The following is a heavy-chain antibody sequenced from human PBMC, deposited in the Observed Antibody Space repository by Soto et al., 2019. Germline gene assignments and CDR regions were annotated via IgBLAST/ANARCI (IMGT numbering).Heavy chain of an antibody. CDR1: GFTFDDYA. CDR3: AREVHDYYDNSGYYYGPPDY. J-gene: IGHJ4*02. V-gene: IGHV3-9*01. CDR2: ISWNSGSI. Sequence: EVQLVKSGGGVVQPGGSLRLSCAASGFTFDDYAMHWVRQAPGKGLEWVSGISWNSGSIGYADSVKGRFTISRDKAKNSLSLQMHSLRAEDTALYYCAREVHDYYDNSGYYYGPPDYWGQGTLVTVSS. D-gene: IGHD3-22*01.